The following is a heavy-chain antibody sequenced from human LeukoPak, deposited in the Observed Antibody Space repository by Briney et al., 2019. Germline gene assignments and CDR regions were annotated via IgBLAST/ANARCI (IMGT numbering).Heavy chain of an antibody. CDR3: AKDASGSYYDEAFDI. CDR1: GFTFDDYA. Sequence: GGSLRLSCAASGFTFDDYAMHWVRQAPGKGLEWVSGISWSSGSIGYADSVKGRFTISRDNAKNSLYLQMNSLRAEDMALYYCAKDASGSYYDEAFDIWGQGTMVTVSS. V-gene: IGHV3-9*03. CDR2: ISWSSGSI. D-gene: IGHD1-26*01. J-gene: IGHJ3*02.